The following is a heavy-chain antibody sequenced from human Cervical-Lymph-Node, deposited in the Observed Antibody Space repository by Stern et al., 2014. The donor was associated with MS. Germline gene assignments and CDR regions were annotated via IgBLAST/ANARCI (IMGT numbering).Heavy chain of an antibody. CDR2: LTPMFGTS. D-gene: IGHD6-13*01. J-gene: IGHJ4*02. CDR3: ARDQGGIADS. CDR1: GGSFSMDT. Sequence: VQLVESGAEVKKPGSSVKVSCKASGGSFSMDTISWVRQAPGQGLEWMGGLTPMFGTSNYARKCQGRVTTTADESTSTAYMELTSLRSEDTAVYFCARDQGGIADSWGQGTLVIVSS. V-gene: IGHV1-69*01.